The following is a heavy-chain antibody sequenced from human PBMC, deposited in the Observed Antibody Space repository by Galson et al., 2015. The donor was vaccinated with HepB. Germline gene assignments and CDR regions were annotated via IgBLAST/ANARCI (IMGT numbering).Heavy chain of an antibody. Sequence: SVKVSCKASGYTFTSYGISWVRQAPGQGLEWMGWISAYNGNTNYAQKLQGRVTMTTDTSTSTAYMELRSLRSDDTAVYYCASYRITIFGVPKRAFDIWGQGTMVTVSS. CDR2: ISAYNGNT. CDR1: GYTFTSYG. D-gene: IGHD3-3*01. CDR3: ASYRITIFGVPKRAFDI. J-gene: IGHJ3*02. V-gene: IGHV1-18*04.